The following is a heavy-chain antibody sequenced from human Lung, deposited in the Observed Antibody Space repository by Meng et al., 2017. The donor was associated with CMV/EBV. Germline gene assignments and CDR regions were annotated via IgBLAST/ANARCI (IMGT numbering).Heavy chain of an antibody. J-gene: IGHJ4*01. V-gene: IGHV1-2*06. Sequence: VQLVQSGAEGKRPGASVKISCQASGYSFSGFYLNWARQAPGHGLEWLGRVNPISDDTHLAQKFEGRITVTRGATISTAFMELTRLRPDDTAVYYCAKSSDNGWSSWGPGTLVTVSS. CDR2: VNPISDDT. CDR3: AKSSDNGWSS. D-gene: IGHD6-19*01. CDR1: GYSFSGFY.